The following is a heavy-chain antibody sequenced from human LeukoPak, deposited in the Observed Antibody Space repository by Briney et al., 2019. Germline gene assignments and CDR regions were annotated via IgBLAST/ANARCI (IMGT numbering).Heavy chain of an antibody. V-gene: IGHV3-72*01. CDR1: GFTFSDHY. J-gene: IGHJ4*02. CDR2: ARNKANSYTT. Sequence: GGSLRLSCAASGFTFSDHYMDWVRQAPGKGLEWVGRARNKANSYTTEYAASVKGRFTISRDDSKNSLYLQTNSLKTEDTAVYYCARANVYYGDGYYPVVGYYFDYWGQGTLVTVSS. D-gene: IGHD3-22*01. CDR3: ARANVYYGDGYYPVVGYYFDY.